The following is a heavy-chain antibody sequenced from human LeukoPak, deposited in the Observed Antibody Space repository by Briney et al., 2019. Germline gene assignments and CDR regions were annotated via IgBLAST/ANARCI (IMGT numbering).Heavy chain of an antibody. CDR1: GYSFTSYW. Sequence: GESLKISCKGSGYSFTSYWIGWVRQMPGKGLEWMGIIYPVNFDPSYSPSFQGQVTISADKSISTAYLQWSSLKASDTAMYYCARRPDYYYGSGSYYNGGGDAFDIWGQGTMVTVSS. D-gene: IGHD3-10*01. CDR3: ARRPDYYYGSGSYYNGGGDAFDI. V-gene: IGHV5-51*01. CDR2: IYPVNFDP. J-gene: IGHJ3*02.